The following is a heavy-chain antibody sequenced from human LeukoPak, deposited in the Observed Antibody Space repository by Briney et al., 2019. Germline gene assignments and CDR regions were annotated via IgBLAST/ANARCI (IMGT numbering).Heavy chain of an antibody. Sequence: SVKVSCKASGGTFSSYAISWVRQAPGQGLEWMGGIIPIFGTANYAQKFQGRVTITTDESTSTAYMELNKLRSEDTAVDYCGGGHYYDCSGYYFWGQGTLVTVSS. V-gene: IGHV1-69*05. CDR1: GGTFSSYA. D-gene: IGHD3-22*01. J-gene: IGHJ4*02. CDR3: GGGHYYDCSGYYF. CDR2: IIPIFGTA.